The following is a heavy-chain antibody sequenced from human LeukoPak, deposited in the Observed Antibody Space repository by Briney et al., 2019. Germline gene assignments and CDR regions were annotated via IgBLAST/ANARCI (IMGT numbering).Heavy chain of an antibody. J-gene: IGHJ4*02. D-gene: IGHD6-19*01. CDR3: ARGSGWYEGFDY. Sequence: GVSVKVSCKASGYTFTGYYMHWVRQAPGQGLEWMGWINPNSGGTNYAQKFQGRATMTRDTSISTAYMELSRLRSDDTAVYYCARGSGWYEGFDYWGQGTLVTVSS. CDR2: INPNSGGT. V-gene: IGHV1-2*02. CDR1: GYTFTGYY.